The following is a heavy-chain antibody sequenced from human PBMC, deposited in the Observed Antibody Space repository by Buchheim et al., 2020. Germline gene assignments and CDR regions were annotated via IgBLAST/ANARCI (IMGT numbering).Heavy chain of an antibody. CDR3: AREDIGVVRPHTKPDYRYGMDV. CDR2: VNPSNGDT. V-gene: IGHV1-2*06. D-gene: IGHD3-3*01. J-gene: IGHJ6*02. CDR1: GYTFIGYY. Sequence: QGLLVQSGPELRKPGTSVKVSCQASGYTFIGYYIHWVRQAPGQGLEWVGRVNPSNGDTDYSQNLYGRLTMTRDTSINTVYMKLSRLRSADTAVYYCAREDIGVVRPHTKPDYRYGMDVGGHGTT.